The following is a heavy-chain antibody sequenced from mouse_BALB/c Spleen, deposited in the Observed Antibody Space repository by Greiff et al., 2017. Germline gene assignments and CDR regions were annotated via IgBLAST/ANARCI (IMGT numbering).Heavy chain of an antibody. V-gene: IGHV1-18*01. Sequence: VQLKQSGPELVKPGASVKIPCKASGYTFTDYNMDWVKQSHGKSLEWIGDINPNNGGTIYNQKFKGKATLTVDKSSSTAYMELRSLTSEDTAVYYCASEGSPHGRFAYWGQGTLVTVSA. J-gene: IGHJ3*01. CDR3: ASEGSPHGRFAY. CDR2: INPNNGGT. CDR1: GYTFTDYN. D-gene: IGHD1-2*01.